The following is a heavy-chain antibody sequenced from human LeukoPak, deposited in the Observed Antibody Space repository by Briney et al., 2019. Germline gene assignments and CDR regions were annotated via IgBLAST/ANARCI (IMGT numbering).Heavy chain of an antibody. J-gene: IGHJ4*02. V-gene: IGHV3-48*01. CDR1: GFTFSSYA. Sequence: GGSLRLSCAASGFTFSSYAMSWVRQAPGKGLEWVSYISSSSSTIYYADSVKGRFTISRDNAKNSLYLQMNSLRAEDTAVYYCARASDYTPHDYWGQGTLVTVSS. D-gene: IGHD4-11*01. CDR2: ISSSSSTI. CDR3: ARASDYTPHDY.